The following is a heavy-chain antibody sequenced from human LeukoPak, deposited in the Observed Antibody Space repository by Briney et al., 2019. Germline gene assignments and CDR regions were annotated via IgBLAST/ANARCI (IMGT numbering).Heavy chain of an antibody. D-gene: IGHD6-13*01. CDR1: GGSISSSSYY. V-gene: IGHV4-39*07. J-gene: IGHJ5*02. CDR3: AREQYSSSSWFDP. Sequence: KPSETLSLTCTVSGGSISSSSYYWGWIRQPPGKGLEWIGSIYYSGSTYYNPSLKSRVTISVDTSKNQFSLKLSSVTAADTAVYYCAREQYSSSSWFDPWGQGTLVTVSS. CDR2: IYYSGST.